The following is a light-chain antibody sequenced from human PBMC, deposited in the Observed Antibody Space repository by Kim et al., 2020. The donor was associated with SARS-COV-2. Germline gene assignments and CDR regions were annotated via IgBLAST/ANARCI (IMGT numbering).Light chain of an antibody. J-gene: IGLJ3*02. CDR1: SSDVGGYNY. CDR2: DVS. CDR3: CSYAGSYTFEV. Sequence: QSVTISCTGTSSDVGGYNYVSWYQQQPGKAPKLMIYDVSKRPSGVPDRFSGSKSGNTASLTISGLQAEDEADYYCCSYAGSYTFEVFGGGTQLTVL. V-gene: IGLV2-11*01.